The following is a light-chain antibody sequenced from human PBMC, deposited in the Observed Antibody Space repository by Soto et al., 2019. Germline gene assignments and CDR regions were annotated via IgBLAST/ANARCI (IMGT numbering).Light chain of an antibody. CDR3: AAWDDSLNGYG. CDR2: SNN. J-gene: IGLJ1*01. V-gene: IGLV1-44*01. Sequence: QSSLAQPPPASGTPGQRVTISCSGSSSNIGSNTVNWYQQLPGTAPELLIYSNNQRPSGVPDRFSGSKSGTSASLAISGLQSEDEADYYCAAWDDSLNGYGFGNGTKVTVL. CDR1: SSNIGSNT.